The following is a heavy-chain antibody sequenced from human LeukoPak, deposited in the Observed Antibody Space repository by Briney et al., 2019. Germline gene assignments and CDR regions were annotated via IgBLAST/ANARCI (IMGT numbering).Heavy chain of an antibody. V-gene: IGHV1-2*02. Sequence: ASVKVSCKASGYTFTGYYMHWVRQAPGQGLELMGWINPNSGGTNYAQKFQGRVTMTRDTSISTPYMELSRLRSDDTAVYYCARGRRRKQQLVQWNFDYWGQGTLVTVSS. D-gene: IGHD6-13*01. CDR1: GYTFTGYY. CDR2: INPNSGGT. J-gene: IGHJ4*02. CDR3: ARGRRRKQQLVQWNFDY.